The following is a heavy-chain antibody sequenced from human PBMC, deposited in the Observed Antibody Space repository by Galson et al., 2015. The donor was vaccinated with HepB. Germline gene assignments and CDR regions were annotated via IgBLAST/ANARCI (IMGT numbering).Heavy chain of an antibody. D-gene: IGHD1-26*01. J-gene: IGHJ5*02. CDR2: ISSDGSST. V-gene: IGHV3-74*01. CDR1: GFTLRTYW. CDR3: ARASGGSYSYDR. Sequence: SLRLSCAASGFTLRTYWMHWVRQAPGKGLVWVSRISSDGSSTIYADSVKGRFTISRDNAKNTLYLQMSSLRAEDTAVYYCARASGGSYSYDRWGQGTLVTVSS.